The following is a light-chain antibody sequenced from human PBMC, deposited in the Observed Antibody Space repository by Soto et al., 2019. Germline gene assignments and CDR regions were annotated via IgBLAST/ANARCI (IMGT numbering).Light chain of an antibody. CDR2: GAS. Sequence: EIVLTQSPGTLSLSPGERATLSCRASQSVSSSYLAWYQQKPGQAPRLLIYGASSRATGIPDRFSGSGTGTDFTLNIGRLEPEDCAVYGCQQYEAFGQGTKLEIK. CDR3: QQYEA. J-gene: IGKJ2*01. V-gene: IGKV3-20*01. CDR1: QSVSSSY.